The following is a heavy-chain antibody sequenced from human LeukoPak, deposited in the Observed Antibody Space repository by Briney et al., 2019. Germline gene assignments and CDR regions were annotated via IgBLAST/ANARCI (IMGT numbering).Heavy chain of an antibody. CDR3: ARAGMTTVAPDY. J-gene: IGHJ4*02. CDR1: GGSISSGGYY. V-gene: IGHV4-31*03. Sequence: PSETLSLTCTVSGGSISSGGYYWSWIRQHPGKGLGWIGYIYYSGSTYYNPSLKSRVTISVDTSKNQFSLKLSSVTAADTAVYYCARAGMTTVAPDYWGQGTLVTVSS. D-gene: IGHD4-23*01. CDR2: IYYSGST.